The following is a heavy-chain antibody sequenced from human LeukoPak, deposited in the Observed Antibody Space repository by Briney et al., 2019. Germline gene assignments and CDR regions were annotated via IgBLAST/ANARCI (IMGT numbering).Heavy chain of an antibody. J-gene: IGHJ4*02. CDR3: AKGAGYSGHDLSSYFDY. Sequence: GGSLRLSCAASEFTFSSYAMSWVRQAPGKGLEWVSAISGSAGGTYYADSVKGRFTISRDSSKNTLYLLMHSLRAEDTAVYYCAKGAGYSGHDLSSYFDYWGQGILVTVSS. D-gene: IGHD5-12*01. V-gene: IGHV3-23*01. CDR2: ISGSAGGT. CDR1: EFTFSSYA.